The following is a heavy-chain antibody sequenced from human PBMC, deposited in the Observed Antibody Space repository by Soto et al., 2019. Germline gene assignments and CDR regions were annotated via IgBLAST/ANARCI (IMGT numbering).Heavy chain of an antibody. CDR2: ISGSGVSI. CDR3: AKIWIGENYRSFYYDY. V-gene: IGHV3-23*01. D-gene: IGHD3-16*02. CDR1: GYTFSSYA. Sequence: EVQLLESGGGLVQPGGSLRLSCAASGYTFSSYAMNWVRQAPGKGLEWVSAISGSGVSIYYADSVKGRFTISRDNSKNTLYLQMNSLRAEDMAVYYCAKIWIGENYRSFYYDYWGQGTLVTVSS. J-gene: IGHJ4*02.